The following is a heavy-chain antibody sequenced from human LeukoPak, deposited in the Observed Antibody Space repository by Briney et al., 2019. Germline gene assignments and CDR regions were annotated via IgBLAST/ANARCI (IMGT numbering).Heavy chain of an antibody. Sequence: GGSLRLSCAASGFIFSSYSMSWVRQAPGKGLEWVAVISYDGSNKYYADSVKGRFTISRDNSKNTLYLQMNSLRAEDTAVYYCARDYYDSSGYYYAEYFQHWGQGTLVTVSS. D-gene: IGHD3-22*01. CDR1: GFIFSSYS. CDR2: ISYDGSNK. V-gene: IGHV3-30-3*01. CDR3: ARDYYDSSGYYYAEYFQH. J-gene: IGHJ1*01.